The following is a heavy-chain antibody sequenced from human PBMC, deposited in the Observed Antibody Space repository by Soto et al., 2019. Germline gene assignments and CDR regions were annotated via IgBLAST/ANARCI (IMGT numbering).Heavy chain of an antibody. CDR2: FTDNGGST. V-gene: IGHV3-23*01. CDR1: GFTFSRDG. J-gene: IGHJ4*02. Sequence: EVQLLESGGGLVQAGGSLRLSCAASGFTFSRDGMSWVRQAPGKGLEWVSLFTDNGGSTYYADSVKGRFTISRDNTKNTLFLQMNSLRAEDTAVYYCAKERATTTAFDYWGQGALVTVSS. CDR3: AKERATTTAFDY. D-gene: IGHD4-17*01.